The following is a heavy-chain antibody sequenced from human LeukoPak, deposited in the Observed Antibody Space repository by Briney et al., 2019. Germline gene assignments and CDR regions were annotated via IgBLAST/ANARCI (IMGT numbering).Heavy chain of an antibody. CDR1: GGXISSSNC. V-gene: IGHV4-4*02. CDR2: IYHSGST. J-gene: IGHJ5*02. Sequence: SETLSLTCGVSGGXISSSNCWSWVRQPPGKGLEWIGEIYHSGSTNYNPSLKSRVTISVDKSKNQFSLKLSSVTAADTAVYYCAVYCGGDCYSGVNNWFDPWGQGTLVTVSS. D-gene: IGHD2-21*02. CDR3: AVYCGGDCYSGVNNWFDP.